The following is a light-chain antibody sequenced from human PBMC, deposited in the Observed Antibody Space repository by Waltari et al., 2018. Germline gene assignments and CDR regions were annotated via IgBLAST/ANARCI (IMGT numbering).Light chain of an antibody. CDR1: NSNVASNY. J-gene: IGLJ3*02. Sequence: QSVLTQPPSASGTPGQRVTITCSGSNSNVASNYVYWYQQVPGEAPKLLIYRHNQRPAGVPDRFSAAKSGTSASLAISALRPEDEADYYCATWEDSLRVGVFGGGTRLTV. V-gene: IGLV1-47*01. CDR2: RHN. CDR3: ATWEDSLRVGV.